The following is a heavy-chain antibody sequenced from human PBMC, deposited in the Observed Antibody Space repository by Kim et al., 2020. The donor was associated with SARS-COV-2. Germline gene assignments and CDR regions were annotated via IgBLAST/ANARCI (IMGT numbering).Heavy chain of an antibody. V-gene: IGHV1-2*02. D-gene: IGHD2-15*01. J-gene: IGHJ3*02. Sequence: AQKLQGRVTMTRDTSISTAYMELSRLRSDDTAVYYCASLYIGLRSETFDIWGQGTMVTVSS. CDR3: ASLYIGLRSETFDI.